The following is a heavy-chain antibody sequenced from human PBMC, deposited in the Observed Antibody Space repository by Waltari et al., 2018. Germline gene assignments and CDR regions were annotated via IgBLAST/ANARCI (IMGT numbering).Heavy chain of an antibody. D-gene: IGHD6-19*01. J-gene: IGHJ4*02. CDR3: ARTLPDYTSGWYGALFDY. CDR1: GFTFSSHH. CDR2: ISNTSGTI. Sequence: EVQLVESGGGLVQPGGSLRLSCAASGFTFSSHHMNWVRQAPGKGLEWGSHISNTSGTIYYGDSVKGRFTISRDNAKNSLYLQMNSLRDEDTAVYYCARTLPDYTSGWYGALFDYLGQGTLVTVSS. V-gene: IGHV3-48*02.